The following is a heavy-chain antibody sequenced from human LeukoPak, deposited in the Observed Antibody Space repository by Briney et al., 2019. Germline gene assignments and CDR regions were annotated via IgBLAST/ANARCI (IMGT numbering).Heavy chain of an antibody. CDR1: GYSFSNYW. CDR2: IYPGDSDT. J-gene: IGHJ4*02. Sequence: GESLKISCEGSGYSFSNYWLGWVRQMPGKGLEWMGIIYPGDSDTRCSPSFQGQVTISADKSISTAYLQWSSLEASDTAMYYCARVDYYDRSGYFDYWGQGTQVTVSS. CDR3: ARVDYYDRSGYFDY. V-gene: IGHV5-51*01. D-gene: IGHD3-22*01.